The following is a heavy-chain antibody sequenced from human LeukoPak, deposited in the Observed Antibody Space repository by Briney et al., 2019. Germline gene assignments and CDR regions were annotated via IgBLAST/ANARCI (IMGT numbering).Heavy chain of an antibody. CDR2: IYPGDSDT. Sequence: GESLKISCKGSGYSFTSYWIGWVRQMPGKGLEWMGIIYPGDSDTRYSPSFQGQVTISAVKSISTAYLQWSSLKASDTAMYYCARRSYYYDSSGYYYYYGMDVWGQGTTVTVSS. D-gene: IGHD3-22*01. CDR3: ARRSYYYDSSGYYYYYGMDV. CDR1: GYSFTSYW. J-gene: IGHJ6*02. V-gene: IGHV5-51*01.